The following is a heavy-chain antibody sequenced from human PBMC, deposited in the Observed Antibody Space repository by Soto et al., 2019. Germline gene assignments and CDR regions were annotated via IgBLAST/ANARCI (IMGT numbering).Heavy chain of an antibody. CDR3: AKSGGIVVVPAAILRWFDP. CDR2: ISGSGGST. Sequence: EVQLLESGGGLVQPGGSLRLSCAASGFTFSSYAMSWVRQAPGKGLEWVSAISGSGGSTYYADSVKGRFTISRDNSKNTLYLHMNSLRAEDTAVYYCAKSGGIVVVPAAILRWFDPWGQGTLVTVSS. CDR1: GFTFSSYA. D-gene: IGHD2-2*02. V-gene: IGHV3-23*01. J-gene: IGHJ5*02.